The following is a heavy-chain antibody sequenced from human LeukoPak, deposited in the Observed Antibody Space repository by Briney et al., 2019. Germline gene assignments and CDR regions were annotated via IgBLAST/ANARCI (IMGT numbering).Heavy chain of an antibody. CDR1: GGSFSGYY. Sequence: SETLSLTCAVYGGSFSGYYWSWIRQPPGKGLEWIGEINHSGSTNYNPSLKSRVTISVDTSKNQFSLKLSSVTAADTAVYYCAISRYGYLSPVFDYWGQGTLVTVSS. CDR3: AISRYGYLSPVFDY. CDR2: INHSGST. J-gene: IGHJ4*02. D-gene: IGHD5-18*01. V-gene: IGHV4-34*01.